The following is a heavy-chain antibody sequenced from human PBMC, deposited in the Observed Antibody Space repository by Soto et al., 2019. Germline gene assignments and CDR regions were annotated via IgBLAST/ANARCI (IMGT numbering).Heavy chain of an antibody. CDR2: IYYSGST. CDR3: ASRGYSYGLAAFDI. CDR1: GGSISSSSYY. V-gene: IGHV4-39*01. J-gene: IGHJ3*02. D-gene: IGHD5-18*01. Sequence: SETLSLTCTVSGGSISSSSYYWGWIRQPPGKGLEWIGSIYYSGSTYYNPSLKSRVTISVDTSKNQFSLKLSSMTAADTAVYYCASRGYSYGLAAFDIWGQGTMVTVSS.